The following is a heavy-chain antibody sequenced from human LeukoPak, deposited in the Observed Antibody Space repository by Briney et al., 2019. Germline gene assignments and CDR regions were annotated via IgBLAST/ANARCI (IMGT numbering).Heavy chain of an antibody. Sequence: RGSLRLSCAASGFTFSVSAMYWVRQASGKGLEWIGRIRNKANNYATAYAASVKGRFTISREDSKNTAYLQMNSLKTEDTAVYYCTYTSSSGVVYWGQGTLVTVSS. V-gene: IGHV3-73*01. D-gene: IGHD6-6*01. CDR2: IRNKANNYAT. J-gene: IGHJ4*02. CDR3: TYTSSSGVVY. CDR1: GFTFSVSA.